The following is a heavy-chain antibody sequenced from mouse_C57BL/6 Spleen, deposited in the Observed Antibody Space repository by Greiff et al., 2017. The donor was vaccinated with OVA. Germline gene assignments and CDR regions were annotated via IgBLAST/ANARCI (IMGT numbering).Heavy chain of an antibody. CDR3: ARSATGYAMDY. J-gene: IGHJ4*01. CDR1: GYTFTSYW. CDR2: IYPSDSET. V-gene: IGHV1-61*01. Sequence: VQLQQPGAELVRPGSSVKLSCMASGYTFTSYWMDWVKQRPGQGLEWIGNIYPSDSETHYNQKFKDKATLTVDKSSSTAYMQLSSLTSEDSAVYYCARSATGYAMDYWGQGTSVTVSS.